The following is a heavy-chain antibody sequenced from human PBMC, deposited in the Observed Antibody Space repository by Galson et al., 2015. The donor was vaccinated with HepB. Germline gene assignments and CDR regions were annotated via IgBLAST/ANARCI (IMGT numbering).Heavy chain of an antibody. CDR2: ISYDGSNK. D-gene: IGHD4-17*01. CDR3: ARGGYGDYAFDY. Sequence: SLRLSCAASGFTFSSYAMHWVRQAPGKGLEWVAVISYDGSNKYYADSVKGRFTISRDNSKNTLYLQMNSLRAEDTAVYYCARGGYGDYAFDYWGQGTLVTVSS. J-gene: IGHJ4*02. V-gene: IGHV3-30*04. CDR1: GFTFSSYA.